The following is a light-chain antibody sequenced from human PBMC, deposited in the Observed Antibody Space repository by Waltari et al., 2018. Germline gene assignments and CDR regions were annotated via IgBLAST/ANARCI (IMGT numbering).Light chain of an antibody. CDR3: MQSLQTPPYT. CDR1: QSLLHDNGYNH. CDR2: KGS. V-gene: IGKV2-28*01. Sequence: DIVMTQSPLSLPVTPGERASVTCRSSQSLLHDNGYNHLSWYRQKPGQSPQLLSYKGSTRASGVPDRFSGSGSGTDFTLKSSRVEAEDVGFYYCMQSLQTPPYTFGQGTKLEIK. J-gene: IGKJ2*01.